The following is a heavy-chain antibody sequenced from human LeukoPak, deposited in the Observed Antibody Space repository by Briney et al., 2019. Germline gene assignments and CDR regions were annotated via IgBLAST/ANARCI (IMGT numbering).Heavy chain of an antibody. J-gene: IGHJ5*02. V-gene: IGHV6-1*01. Sequence: PSQTLSLTCAISGDSVSSNSAAWNWIRQSPSRGLEWLGRTYYRSKWYNDYAVSVKSRITINPDTSKNQFSLQLNSVTPEDTAVYYCARGPAYSSSSTNWFDPWGQGTLVTVSS. CDR3: ARGPAYSSSSTNWFDP. D-gene: IGHD6-13*01. CDR1: GDSVSSNSAA. CDR2: TYYRSKWYN.